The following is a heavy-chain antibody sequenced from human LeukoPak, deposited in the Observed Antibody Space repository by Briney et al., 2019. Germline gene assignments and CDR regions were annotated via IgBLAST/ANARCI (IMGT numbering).Heavy chain of an antibody. J-gene: IGHJ6*02. CDR2: INPNSGGT. CDR1: GYTFTGYY. CDR3: ARVVLRGQFYGMDV. V-gene: IGHV1-2*02. Sequence: GASVTVSCMASGYTFTGYYMHWVRQAPGQGLEWMGCINPNSGGTHYALTFQGRVTMTRDTSISTAYMELSSPRSDDTAVYYCARVVLRGQFYGMDVWGQGTTVTVSS. D-gene: IGHD2-15*01.